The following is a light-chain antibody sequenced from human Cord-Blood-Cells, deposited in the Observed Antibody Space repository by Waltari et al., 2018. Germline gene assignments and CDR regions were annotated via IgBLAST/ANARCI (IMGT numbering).Light chain of an antibody. CDR1: SSNIGSNY. CDR3: TAWDDSLSGWV. CDR2: RNN. V-gene: IGLV1-47*01. J-gene: IGLJ3*02. Sequence: QSVLTQPPSASGTPGQRVTISCYGSSSNIGSNYVYSYQQLPATAPKLLIYRNNQRPSGVPDRFSGSKSGTSASLAISGLRSEDEADYYCTAWDDSLSGWVFGGGTKLTVL.